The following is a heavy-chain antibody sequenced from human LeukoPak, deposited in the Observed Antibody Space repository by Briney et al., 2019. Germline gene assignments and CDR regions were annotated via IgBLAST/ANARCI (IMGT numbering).Heavy chain of an antibody. CDR2: ITPNSGGT. CDR3: ARGSFIGMTPPGFDS. Sequence: ASVKVSCKASGYTFIDHYMHWVRQAPGQGLEWMGWITPNSGGTEYAQQFQGRVSMTRDTSISTAYMELSRLRSDDTAVYYCARGSFIGMTPPGFDSWGQGGLVTVSS. V-gene: IGHV1-2*02. D-gene: IGHD1-14*01. J-gene: IGHJ4*02. CDR1: GYTFIDHY.